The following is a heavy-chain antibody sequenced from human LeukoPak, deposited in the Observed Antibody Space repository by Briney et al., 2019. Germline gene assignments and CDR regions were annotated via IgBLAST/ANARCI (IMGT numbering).Heavy chain of an antibody. CDR2: INPNSGGT. V-gene: IGHV1-2*02. Sequence: VSMKVSCKASGYTFTGYYMHWVRQAPGQGLEWMGWINPNSGGTNYAQKFQGRVTMTRDTSISTAYMELSRLRSDDTAVYYCARERTGQQLLDYWGQGTLVTVSS. CDR1: GYTFTGYY. D-gene: IGHD6-13*01. CDR3: ARERTGQQLLDY. J-gene: IGHJ4*02.